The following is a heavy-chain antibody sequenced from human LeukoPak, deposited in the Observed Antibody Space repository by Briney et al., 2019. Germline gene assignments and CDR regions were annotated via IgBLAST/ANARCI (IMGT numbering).Heavy chain of an antibody. Sequence: GGSLRLSCAASGFTFSSYWMSWVRQAPGKGLEWVSYISSSGSTIYYADSVKGRFTISRDNAKNSLYLQMNSLRAEDTAVYYCARAFRSSWYFWFDPWGQGTLVTVSS. CDR2: ISSSGSTI. CDR1: GFTFSSYW. CDR3: ARAFRSSWYFWFDP. J-gene: IGHJ5*02. V-gene: IGHV3-48*04. D-gene: IGHD6-13*01.